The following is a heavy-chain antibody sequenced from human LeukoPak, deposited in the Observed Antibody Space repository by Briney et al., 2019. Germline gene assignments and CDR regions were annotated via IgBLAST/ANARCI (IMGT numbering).Heavy chain of an antibody. CDR3: ATALYYDILTGYYPLDY. CDR2: IIPIFGTA. Sequence: SVKVSCKASGYTFTSYGISWVRQAPGQGLEWMGGIIPIFGTANYAQKFQGRVTITADESTSTAYMELSSLRSEDTAVYYCATALYYDILTGYYPLDYWGQGTLVTVSS. D-gene: IGHD3-9*01. J-gene: IGHJ4*02. CDR1: GYTFTSYG. V-gene: IGHV1-69*13.